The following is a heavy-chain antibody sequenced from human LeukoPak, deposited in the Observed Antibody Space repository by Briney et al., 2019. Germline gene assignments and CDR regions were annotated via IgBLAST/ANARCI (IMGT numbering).Heavy chain of an antibody. V-gene: IGHV1-2*06. D-gene: IGHD1-26*01. J-gene: IGHJ4*02. CDR2: INPNSGGT. Sequence: ASVKVSCKASGYTLTGDYMHWVRQAPGQGLEWLGQINPNSGGTSYAQKFLGRVTMTRDTSISTAYMELTRLTSDDTAMYYCARSTVVGATIGDHWGQGTLVTVSS. CDR3: ARSTVVGATIGDH. CDR1: GYTLTGDY.